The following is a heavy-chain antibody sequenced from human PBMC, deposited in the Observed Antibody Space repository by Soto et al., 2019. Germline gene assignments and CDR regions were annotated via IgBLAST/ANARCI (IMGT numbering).Heavy chain of an antibody. V-gene: IGHV4-61*01. CDR2: IYYSGST. Sequence: ETLSLTCTVSGGSVTSGNYYGSWIRQPPGKGLEWIGHIYYSGSTNYNPSLKSRVTISVDASKNQFSLKLSSVTAADTAIYYCARGPVVTPFVDYWGQGTLVTVSS. J-gene: IGHJ4*02. CDR1: GGSVTSGNYY. D-gene: IGHD2-21*02. CDR3: ARGPVVTPFVDY.